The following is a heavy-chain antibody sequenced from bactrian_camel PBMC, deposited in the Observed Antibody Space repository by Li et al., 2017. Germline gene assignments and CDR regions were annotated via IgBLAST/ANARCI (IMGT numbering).Heavy chain of an antibody. V-gene: IGHV3S63*01. J-gene: IGHJ4*01. D-gene: IGHD4*01. CDR1: GLIFGGYV. CDR2: IFRGGTIP. CDR3: ATSSDMNCRFWGGYGN. Sequence: HVQLVESGGGLVQAGGSLRLSCTHSGLIFGGYVMGWFRQAPGKEREGLAGIFRGGTIPVYTDSVKGRFTISRANANTFYLQMNSLNSEDTAVYYCATSSDMNCRFWGGYGNWGQGTQVTVS.